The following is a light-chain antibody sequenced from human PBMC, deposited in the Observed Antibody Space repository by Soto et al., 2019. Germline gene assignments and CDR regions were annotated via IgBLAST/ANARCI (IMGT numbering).Light chain of an antibody. CDR3: QQYNSYPWT. CDR1: QSVASN. Sequence: GLRKSPASLCVSKEERATLSCRASQSVASNLAWYQQKPGQAPRLLIYGTSTRATGAPARFSGSGSGTEFTLTISSLQPDDFATYYCQQYNSYPWTFGQGTKVDIK. CDR2: GTS. J-gene: IGKJ1*01. V-gene: IGKV3-15*01.